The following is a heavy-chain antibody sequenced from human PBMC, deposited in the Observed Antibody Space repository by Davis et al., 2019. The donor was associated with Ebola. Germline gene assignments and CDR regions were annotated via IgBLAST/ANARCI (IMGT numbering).Heavy chain of an antibody. J-gene: IGHJ6*02. V-gene: IGHV1-46*01. Sequence: ASVTVSCKASGGTFSSYAISWVRQAPGQGLEWMGIINPSGGSTSYAQKFQGRVTMTRDTSTSTVYMELSSLRSDDTAVYYCARGTAKSIVATITHYYYGMDVWGQGTTVTVSS. D-gene: IGHD5-12*01. CDR2: INPSGGST. CDR1: GGTFSSYA. CDR3: ARGTAKSIVATITHYYYGMDV.